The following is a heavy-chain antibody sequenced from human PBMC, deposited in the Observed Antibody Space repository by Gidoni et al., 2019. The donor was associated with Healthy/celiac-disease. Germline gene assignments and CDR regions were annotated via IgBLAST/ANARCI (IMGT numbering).Heavy chain of an antibody. CDR1: GFNFSSYA. CDR2: MSGSGGST. Sequence: EVQLLESGGGLVQPGGSLRLSCAASGFNFSSYAMSWVRQAPGKGLEWFAAMSGSGGSTYYADSVKGRFTISRDNSKNTLYLQMNSLRAEDTAVYYCAEHSSGWYEYYFDYWGQGTLVTVSS. D-gene: IGHD6-19*01. CDR3: AEHSSGWYEYYFDY. V-gene: IGHV3-23*01. J-gene: IGHJ4*02.